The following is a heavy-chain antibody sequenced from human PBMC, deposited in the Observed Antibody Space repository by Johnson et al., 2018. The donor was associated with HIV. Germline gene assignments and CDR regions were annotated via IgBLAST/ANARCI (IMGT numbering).Heavy chain of an antibody. J-gene: IGHJ3*02. CDR1: GFNFDDYG. CDR2: ISFHSGTI. Sequence: EVQLVESGGGVVRLGGSLRVSCTASGFNFDDYGLSWVRQVPGKGLEWVAGISFHSGTIGFADSVTGRFTISRDNAKNSLYLQLNSLRPEDTALYYCVRDFIAPELGDAFDIWGQGTMVTVSS. V-gene: IGHV3-20*04. D-gene: IGHD6-25*01. CDR3: VRDFIAPELGDAFDI.